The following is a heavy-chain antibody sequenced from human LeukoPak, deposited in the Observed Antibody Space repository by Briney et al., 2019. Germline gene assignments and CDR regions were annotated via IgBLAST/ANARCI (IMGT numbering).Heavy chain of an antibody. V-gene: IGHV1-18*04. CDR2: ISAYNGNT. CDR3: ARDPDYLNLLY. Sequence: ASVKVSCKASGYTFTDYYIHWVRQAPGQGLEWMGWISAYNGNTNSAQNLQGRVTMTTDTSTSTAYMELRSLRSDDTAVYYCARDPDYLNLLYWGQGTLVTVSS. CDR1: GYTFTDYY. D-gene: IGHD5-12*01. J-gene: IGHJ4*02.